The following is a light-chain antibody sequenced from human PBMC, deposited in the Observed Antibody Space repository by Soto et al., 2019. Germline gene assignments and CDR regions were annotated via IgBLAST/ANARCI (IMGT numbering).Light chain of an antibody. V-gene: IGKV1-39*01. CDR1: QSISSS. J-gene: IGKJ1*01. CDR3: QQSYSTPRS. CDR2: AAS. Sequence: DIQMTQSPSSLSASVGDRVTITCRASQSISSSLNLYQQKPGKAPKLMIYAASSLQSGVPSRFICSGSCTDFTRNISSLQTEDFATYDCQQSYSTPRSFGQGTKVVIK.